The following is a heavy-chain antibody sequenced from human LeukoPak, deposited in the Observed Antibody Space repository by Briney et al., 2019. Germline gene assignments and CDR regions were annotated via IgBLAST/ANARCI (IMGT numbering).Heavy chain of an antibody. CDR2: IYYSGST. D-gene: IGHD1-26*01. Sequence: SETLSLTCTVSGGSISSSSYYWGWIRQPPGKGLEWIGSIYYSGSTYYNPSLKSRVTISVDTSKNQFSLKLSSVTAADTAVYYCPRHWEYSGSPSDAFDIWGQGTMVTVSS. CDR1: GGSISSSSYY. CDR3: PRHWEYSGSPSDAFDI. V-gene: IGHV4-39*01. J-gene: IGHJ3*02.